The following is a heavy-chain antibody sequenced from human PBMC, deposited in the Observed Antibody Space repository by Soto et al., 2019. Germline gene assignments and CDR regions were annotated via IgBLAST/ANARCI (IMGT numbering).Heavy chain of an antibody. Sequence: SETLSLTCAVFGGSVSSETHFWSWIRQPPGKGLEWIGYIYHSGITNSNPSLKGRLTISVDKSTNHFFLSLASVTAADTAIYSCARDDMSGTYYFDSWGQGTRVTFSS. J-gene: IGHJ4*02. CDR3: ARDDMSGTYYFDS. CDR2: IYHSGIT. V-gene: IGHV4-61*03. CDR1: GGSVSSETHF. D-gene: IGHD1-26*01.